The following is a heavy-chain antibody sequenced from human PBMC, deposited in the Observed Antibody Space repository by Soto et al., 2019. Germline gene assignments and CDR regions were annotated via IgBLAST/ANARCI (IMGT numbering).Heavy chain of an antibody. CDR2: ISATGGNI. Sequence: GGSLRLSCDASGFTFSDYAMRWVRQAPGKGLEWVATISATGGNIEYTDSLKGRFTISRDNSKNTLYLQLNGLTSDDTAVHYCAKVAGGLGYFDLWGRGTLVTVSS. CDR1: GFTFSDYA. V-gene: IGHV3-23*01. J-gene: IGHJ2*01. CDR3: AKVAGGLGYFDL. D-gene: IGHD3-16*01.